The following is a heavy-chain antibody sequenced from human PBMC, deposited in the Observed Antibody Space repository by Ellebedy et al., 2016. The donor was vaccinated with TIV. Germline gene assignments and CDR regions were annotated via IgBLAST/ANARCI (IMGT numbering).Heavy chain of an antibody. CDR3: ARQRYSSSYFDY. Sequence: SETLSLTCTVSGGSISSYYWSWIRQPPGKGLEWIGEINHSGSTNYNPSLKSRVTISVDTSKNQFSLKLSSVTAADTAVYYCARQRYSSSYFDYWGQGTLVTVSS. CDR1: GGSISSYY. V-gene: IGHV4-34*01. CDR2: INHSGST. J-gene: IGHJ4*02. D-gene: IGHD6-19*01.